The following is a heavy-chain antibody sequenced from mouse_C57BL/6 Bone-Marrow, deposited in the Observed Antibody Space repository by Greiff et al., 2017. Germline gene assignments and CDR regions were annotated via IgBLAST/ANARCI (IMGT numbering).Heavy chain of an antibody. Sequence: EVKLMESGPGLAKPSQTLSLTCSVTGYSITSDYWNWIRKFPGNKLEYMGYISYSGSTYYNPSLKSRISITRDTSKNQYYLQLNSVTTEDTATYYCARLYTFFYYAMDYWGQGTSVTVSS. CDR2: ISYSGST. D-gene: IGHD2-1*01. CDR3: ARLYTFFYYAMDY. CDR1: GYSITSDY. V-gene: IGHV3-8*01. J-gene: IGHJ4*01.